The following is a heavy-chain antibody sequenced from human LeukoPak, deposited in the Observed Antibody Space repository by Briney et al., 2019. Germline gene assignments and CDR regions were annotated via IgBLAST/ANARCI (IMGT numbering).Heavy chain of an antibody. Sequence: SETLSLTCTVSGGSISSNDYYWDWIRQPPGMGLEYIGSIYYSGSTYYNPSLKSRVTISVDTSKNQFSLKLSSVTAADTAVYYCARHRTPIFGDDSRFDPWGQGILVTVSS. D-gene: IGHD3-3*01. CDR1: GGSISSNDYY. J-gene: IGHJ5*02. V-gene: IGHV4-39*01. CDR2: IYYSGST. CDR3: ARHRTPIFGDDSRFDP.